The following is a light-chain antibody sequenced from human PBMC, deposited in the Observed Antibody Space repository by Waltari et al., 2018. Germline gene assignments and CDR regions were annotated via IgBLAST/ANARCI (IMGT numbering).Light chain of an antibody. V-gene: IGKV1-39*01. CDR3: QQTYTTPWT. J-gene: IGKJ1*01. Sequence: DIQMTQSPSSLSASVGDRVTITCRASQSISTYVNWFQRKPGKAPKLLIYEASSLQTGVPSRFSGSGSGTDFTLTISSLQPEDFVIYFCQQTYTTPWTFGQGTKVEIK. CDR1: QSISTY. CDR2: EAS.